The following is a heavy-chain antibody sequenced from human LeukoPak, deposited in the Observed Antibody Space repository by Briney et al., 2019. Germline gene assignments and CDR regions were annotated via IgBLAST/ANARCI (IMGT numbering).Heavy chain of an antibody. CDR1: GFTFDDCA. J-gene: IGHJ4*02. Sequence: PGGSLRLSCVVSGFTFDDCAMHWVRQGPGKGLEWVSGISWNGGGVDYADSVKGRFNISRDNAKNSLYLQMNSLRSDDTAVYYCATGTHYDIFHWGQGTLVTVSS. D-gene: IGHD3-9*01. CDR2: ISWNGGGV. CDR3: ATGTHYDIFH. V-gene: IGHV3-9*01.